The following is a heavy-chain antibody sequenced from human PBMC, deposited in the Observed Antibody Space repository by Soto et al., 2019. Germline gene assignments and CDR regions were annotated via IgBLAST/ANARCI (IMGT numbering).Heavy chain of an antibody. J-gene: IGHJ4*02. Sequence: QVQLVQSGAEVKKPGASVKVSCKASGYSFTGYYMHWVRQAPGQGLEGVGWINPNSGGTNYAQKFQGRVTLTTDTSFSTAYMEVSRLTSDDTAVYYCAPRRGGHTSAGDGGFDYWGQGTLVIVSS. CDR1: GYSFTGYY. CDR3: APRRGGHTSAGDGGFDY. V-gene: IGHV1-2*02. CDR2: INPNSGGT. D-gene: IGHD6-25*01.